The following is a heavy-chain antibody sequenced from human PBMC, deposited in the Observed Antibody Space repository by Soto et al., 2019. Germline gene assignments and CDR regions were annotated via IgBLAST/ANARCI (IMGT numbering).Heavy chain of an antibody. V-gene: IGHV3-74*01. D-gene: IGHD6-6*01. J-gene: IGHJ6*02. CDR1: GFSFSSYW. CDR2: INSDGGST. Sequence: PGGSLRLSCAASGFSFSSYWMHWVRQAPGKGLVWVSRINSDGGSTSYADSVKGRFTISRDNAKNTLYLQVNSLRAEDTAVYYCARDGVGEQLVRGDGMDVWGQGTTVTVSS. CDR3: ARDGVGEQLVRGDGMDV.